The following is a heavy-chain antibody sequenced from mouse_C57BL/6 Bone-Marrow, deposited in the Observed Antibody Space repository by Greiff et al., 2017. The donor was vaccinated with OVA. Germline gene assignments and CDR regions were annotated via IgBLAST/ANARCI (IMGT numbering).Heavy chain of an antibody. CDR1: GYTFTNYW. J-gene: IGHJ2*02. CDR2: IAPSDSYI. D-gene: IGHD1-1*01. Sequence: VQLQQPGAELVRPGTSVKLSCKASGYTFTNYWMHWVKQRPGQGLEWIGVIAPSDSYINYNQKFKVRATLTVDTSSSTAYMHLSSLTSEDSAVYYCAHYGSRLYLHYWGQGTSLTVSS. V-gene: IGHV1-59*01. CDR3: AHYGSRLYLHY.